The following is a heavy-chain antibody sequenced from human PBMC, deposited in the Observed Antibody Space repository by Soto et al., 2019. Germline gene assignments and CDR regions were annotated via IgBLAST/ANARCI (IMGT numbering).Heavy chain of an antibody. V-gene: IGHV4-59*12. CDR1: GGSMNNYY. D-gene: IGHD2-21*02. J-gene: IGHJ4*02. CDR3: AREGDYYFDY. Sequence: SETLSLTCTVSGGSMNNYYWSWIRQAPGKGLQYIGYISYMGTTNYNPSLKSRVTMSVDTSKNQFSLKLSSVTAADTPVYYCAREGDYYFDYWGQGTLVTVSS. CDR2: ISYMGTT.